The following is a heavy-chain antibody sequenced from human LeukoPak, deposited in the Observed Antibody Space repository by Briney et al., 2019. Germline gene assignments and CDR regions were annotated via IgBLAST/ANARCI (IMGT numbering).Heavy chain of an antibody. CDR1: GGSISSSSYY. J-gene: IGHJ4*02. D-gene: IGHD2-15*01. V-gene: IGHV4-39*07. Sequence: PSETLSLTCTVSGGSISSSSYYWGWIRQPPGKGLEWIGKIYYSGSTYYNPSLKSRVTISVDTSKNQFSLKLSSVTAADTAVYYCARDLTQLYCSGGSCYSGGFDYWGQGTLVTVSS. CDR3: ARDLTQLYCSGGSCYSGGFDY. CDR2: IYYSGST.